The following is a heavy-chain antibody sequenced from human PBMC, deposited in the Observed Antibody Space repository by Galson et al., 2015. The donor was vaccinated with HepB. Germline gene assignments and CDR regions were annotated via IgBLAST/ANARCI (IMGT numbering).Heavy chain of an antibody. CDR2: ISYDGSNK. V-gene: IGHV3-30-3*01. J-gene: IGHJ4*02. Sequence: SLRLSCAASGFTFSSYAMHWVRQAPGKGLEWVAVISYDGSNKYYADSVKGRFTISRDNSKNTLYLQMNSLRAEDTAVYYCARGLSWQPGNYWGQGTLVTVSS. CDR1: GFTFSSYA. CDR3: ARGLSWQPGNY. D-gene: IGHD6-13*01.